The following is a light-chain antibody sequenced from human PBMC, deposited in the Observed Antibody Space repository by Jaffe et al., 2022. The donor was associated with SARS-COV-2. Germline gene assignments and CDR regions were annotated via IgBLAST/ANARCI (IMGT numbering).Light chain of an antibody. CDR1: SSNIGSNA. J-gene: IGLJ2*01. V-gene: IGLV1-44*01. CDR3: ATWDDSLNGYI. CDR2: GND. Sequence: QSVLTQPPSASGTPGQRVSISCSGTSSNIGSNAVNWFQRLPGAAPKLLIYGNDHRPSGVPDRFSGSKSGTSASLVISGLRSEDEADYFCATWDDSLNGYIFGGGSKVTVL.